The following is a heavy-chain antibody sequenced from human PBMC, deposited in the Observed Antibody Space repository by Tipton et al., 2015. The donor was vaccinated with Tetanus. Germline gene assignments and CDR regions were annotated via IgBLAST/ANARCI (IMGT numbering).Heavy chain of an antibody. CDR1: GGSISSDGAY. Sequence: TLSLTCTVSGGSISSDGAYWSWIRQHPGEGLEWIGYISNSGSTYYNPSLKSRVTISVDTSQKQISLKVNSVTAADTAVYYCVRDRGVRGGYYYYHGMDVWGQGTTVTVSS. J-gene: IGHJ6*02. CDR2: ISNSGST. CDR3: VRDRGVRGGYYYYHGMDV. D-gene: IGHD3-10*01. V-gene: IGHV4-31*03.